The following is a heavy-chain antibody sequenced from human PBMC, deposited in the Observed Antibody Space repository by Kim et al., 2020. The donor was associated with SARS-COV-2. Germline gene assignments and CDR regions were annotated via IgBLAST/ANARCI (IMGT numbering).Heavy chain of an antibody. V-gene: IGHV4-59*08. J-gene: IGHJ3*02. Sequence: SETLSLTCTVSGGSISSYYWSWIRQPPGKGLEWIGSIYFSGSTNYNPSLKSRVTISVDTSKNQFSLKLSSVTAADTAVYYCARRGGTGDMLVAFDIWGQGTMVTVSS. CDR3: ARRGGTGDMLVAFDI. CDR1: GGSISSYY. CDR2: IYFSGST. D-gene: IGHD7-27*01.